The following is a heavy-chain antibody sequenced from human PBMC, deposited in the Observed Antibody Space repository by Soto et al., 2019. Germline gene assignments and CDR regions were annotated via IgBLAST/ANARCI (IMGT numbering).Heavy chain of an antibody. V-gene: IGHV1-69*01. D-gene: IGHD5-12*01. Sequence: QVQLVQSGAEVKKPGSSVKVSCKASGGTFSSYAISWVRQAPGQGLEWMGGIIPIFGTANYAQKFQGRVTITADESTSTAYMALSSRRSEDTAVYYCARDRTLMSGYDSWFDPWGQGTLVTVSS. CDR2: IIPIFGTA. J-gene: IGHJ5*02. CDR3: ARDRTLMSGYDSWFDP. CDR1: GGTFSSYA.